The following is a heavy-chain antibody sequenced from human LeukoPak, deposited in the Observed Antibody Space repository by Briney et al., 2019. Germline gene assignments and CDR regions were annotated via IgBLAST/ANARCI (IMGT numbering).Heavy chain of an antibody. D-gene: IGHD3-10*01. Sequence: ASVKVSCKASGYTFTSYYMHWVRQAPGQGLEWMGIINPSGGSTSYAQKFQGRVTMTRDTSTSTVYMELSSLRSEDTAVYYCARAPVGDGYYYGMDVWGQGTTVTVSS. V-gene: IGHV1-46*01. CDR1: GYTFTSYY. J-gene: IGHJ6*02. CDR3: ARAPVGDGYYYGMDV. CDR2: INPSGGST.